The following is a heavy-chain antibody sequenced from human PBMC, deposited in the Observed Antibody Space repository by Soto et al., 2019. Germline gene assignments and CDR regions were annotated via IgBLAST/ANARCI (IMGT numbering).Heavy chain of an antibody. Sequence: GSLRLSCAASGFTFNIYWMSWVRQAPGKGLEWVANINLDGSEKYYVDSVKGRFTISRDNAKNSLYLQMNSLRAEDTAVYYCARDGIGRYSSSWYYWGQGTLVTVSS. J-gene: IGHJ4*02. CDR3: ARDGIGRYSSSWYY. V-gene: IGHV3-7*05. CDR1: GFTFNIYW. CDR2: INLDGSEK. D-gene: IGHD6-13*01.